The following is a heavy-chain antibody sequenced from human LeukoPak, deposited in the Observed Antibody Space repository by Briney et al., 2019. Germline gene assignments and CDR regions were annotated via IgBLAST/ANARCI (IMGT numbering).Heavy chain of an antibody. J-gene: IGHJ4*02. V-gene: IGHV1-8*01. Sequence: ASVKVSCKASGYTFTSYDINWVRQATGQGLEWMGWMNPNSGNTGYAQKFQGRVTMTRNTSISTAYMELSSLRSEDTAVYYCARGPRIQPPRHDFDYWGRGTLVTVSS. CDR3: ARGPRIQPPRHDFDY. D-gene: IGHD5-18*01. CDR1: GYTFTSYD. CDR2: MNPNSGNT.